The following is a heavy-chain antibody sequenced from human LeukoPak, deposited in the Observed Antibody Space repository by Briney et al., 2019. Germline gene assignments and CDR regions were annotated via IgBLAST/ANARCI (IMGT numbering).Heavy chain of an antibody. CDR2: TYYRSKWYN. J-gene: IGHJ4*02. D-gene: IGHD3-9*01. V-gene: IGHV6-1*01. CDR1: GDSVSSNNGA. Sequence: PSQTLSLTCAISGDSVSSNNGAWNWIRQSPSRGLEWLGRTYYRSKWYNDYAESLISRITISPVTSKNQFSLRLYFVTPEDTAVYYCARDVGTTGWHTFDYWGQGTLVTVSS. CDR3: ARDVGTTGWHTFDY.